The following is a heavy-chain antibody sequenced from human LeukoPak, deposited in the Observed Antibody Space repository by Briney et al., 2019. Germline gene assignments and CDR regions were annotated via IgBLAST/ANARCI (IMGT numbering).Heavy chain of an antibody. CDR3: ARQLRGEAVAGHLQPFDY. D-gene: IGHD6-19*01. V-gene: IGHV4-59*08. Sequence: PSETLSLTCTVSGGSISSYYWNWIRQPPGKGLEWIGYYYYSGSTNYNPSLKSRVTISVDTSKNQFSLKLSSVTAADTAVYFCARQLRGEAVAGHLQPFDYWGQGTLVTVSS. CDR1: GGSISSYY. CDR2: YYYSGST. J-gene: IGHJ4*02.